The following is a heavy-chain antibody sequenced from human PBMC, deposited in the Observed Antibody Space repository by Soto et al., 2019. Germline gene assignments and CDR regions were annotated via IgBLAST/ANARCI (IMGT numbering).Heavy chain of an antibody. CDR3: ARGLNSGSYFQQGVEY. D-gene: IGHD3-10*01. Sequence: ASVKVSCKASGYTFTSYGISWVRQAPGQGLEWMGWISADNGNTNYAQKLQGRVTMTADTSTSTTYMELRSLRSDDTAVYYCARGLNSGSYFQQGVEYWGQGTLVTVSS. J-gene: IGHJ4*02. V-gene: IGHV1-18*01. CDR2: ISADNGNT. CDR1: GYTFTSYG.